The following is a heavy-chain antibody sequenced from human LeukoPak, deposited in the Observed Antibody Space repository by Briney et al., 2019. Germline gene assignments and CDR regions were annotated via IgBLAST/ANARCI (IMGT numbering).Heavy chain of an antibody. CDR1: GYPFTSYW. CDR3: ARHVRIAAAGIYYYYGMDV. V-gene: IGHV5-51*01. J-gene: IGHJ6*02. D-gene: IGHD6-13*01. Sequence: PGESLQISCQGSGYPFTSYWIGWVRQVPGKGLEWMGIIYPGDSDTRYSPSFQGQVTISADKSISTAYLQWSSLKASDTAMYYCARHVRIAAAGIYYYYGMDVWGQGTTVIVSS. CDR2: IYPGDSDT.